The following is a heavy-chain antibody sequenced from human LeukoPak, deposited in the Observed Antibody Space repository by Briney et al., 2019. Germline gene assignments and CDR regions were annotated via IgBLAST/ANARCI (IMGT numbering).Heavy chain of an antibody. CDR3: ANIVVVPAAMHGSDY. D-gene: IGHD2-2*01. CDR2: ISGSGGST. CDR1: GFTFSSYA. Sequence: GGSLRLSCAASGFTFSSYAMSWVRQAPGKGLEGVSAISGSGGSTYYADSVKGRFTISRGNSKNTLYLQMNSLRAEDTAVYHCANIVVVPAAMHGSDYWGQGTLVTVSS. V-gene: IGHV3-23*01. J-gene: IGHJ4*02.